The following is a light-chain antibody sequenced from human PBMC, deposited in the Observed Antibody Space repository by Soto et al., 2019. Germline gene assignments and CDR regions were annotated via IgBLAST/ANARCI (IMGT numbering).Light chain of an antibody. CDR1: SSDVGTYNL. V-gene: IGLV2-23*01. CDR3: SSYVGSGTYVV. J-gene: IGLJ2*01. Sequence: QSALTQPASVSGSPGQSITISCTGTSSDVGTYNLVSWYQQHPGNAPKLMIYEGNKRSSGVSNRFSGSKSGNTASLTIAGLQAEDEGDYYCSSYVGSGTYVVFGGGTKLTVL. CDR2: EGN.